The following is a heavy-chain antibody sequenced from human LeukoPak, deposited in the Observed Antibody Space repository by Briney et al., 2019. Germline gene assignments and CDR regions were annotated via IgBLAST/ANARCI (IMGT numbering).Heavy chain of an antibody. CDR3: ARGRVSSSTWYSTYYYYFYMDV. V-gene: IGHV4-59*01. CDR1: DDSITMYY. CDR2: VDHTGST. J-gene: IGHJ6*03. D-gene: IGHD4-11*01. Sequence: SETLSLTCSVSDDSITMYYWTWIRQPPGKVLEWIGYVDHTGSTNFNPSLNGRVSISRDTSKNLFSLRLRSVTAADTAVYFCARGRVSSSTWYSTYYYYFYMDVWGKGTTVTVSS.